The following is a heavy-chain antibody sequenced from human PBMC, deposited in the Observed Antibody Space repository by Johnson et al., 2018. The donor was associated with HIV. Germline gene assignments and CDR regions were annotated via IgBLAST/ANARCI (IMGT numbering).Heavy chain of an antibody. Sequence: QVQLVESGGGVVQPGESLRLSCAPSGFTFSSYGMHWVRQAPGKGLEWVAFIRYDGSNKYYADSVKGRFTISRDNSKNTLYLQMNSLRAEDTAVYYCAKGLVPAAGSRRTGAPDAFDIWGQGTIVTVSS. V-gene: IGHV3-30*02. CDR3: AKGLVPAAGSRRTGAPDAFDI. CDR1: GFTFSSYG. J-gene: IGHJ3*02. D-gene: IGHD2-2*01. CDR2: IRYDGSNK.